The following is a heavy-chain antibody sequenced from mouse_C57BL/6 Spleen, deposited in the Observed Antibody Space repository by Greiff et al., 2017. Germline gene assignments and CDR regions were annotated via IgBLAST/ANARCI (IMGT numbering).Heavy chain of an antibody. Sequence: EVKVVESGGGLVKPGGSLKLSCAASGFTFSSYAMSWVRQTPEKRLEWVATISDGGSYTYYPDNVKGRFTISRDNAKNNLYLQMSHLKSEDTAMYYCARGSRYYFDYWGQGTTLTVSS. CDR3: ARGSRYYFDY. J-gene: IGHJ2*01. V-gene: IGHV5-4*03. CDR1: GFTFSSYA. CDR2: ISDGGSYT. D-gene: IGHD1-1*01.